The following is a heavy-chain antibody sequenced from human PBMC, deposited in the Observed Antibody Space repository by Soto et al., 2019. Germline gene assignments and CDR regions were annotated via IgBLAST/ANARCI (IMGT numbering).Heavy chain of an antibody. D-gene: IGHD3-22*01. J-gene: IGHJ4*02. Sequence: QVQLVESGGGVVQPGRSLRLSCAASGFTFSSYAMHWVRQAPGKGLEWVAVISYDGSNKYYADSVKGRFTISRDNSKNTLYLQMNSLRAEDTAVYYCARSSRLYDSSGYQDYWGQGTLVTVSS. CDR3: ARSSRLYDSSGYQDY. CDR1: GFTFSSYA. V-gene: IGHV3-30-3*01. CDR2: ISYDGSNK.